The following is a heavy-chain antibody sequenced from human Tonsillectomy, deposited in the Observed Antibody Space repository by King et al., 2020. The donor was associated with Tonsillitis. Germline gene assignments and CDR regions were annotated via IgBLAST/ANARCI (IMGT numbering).Heavy chain of an antibody. Sequence: VQLVQSGAEVKKPGASVKISCKASGYTYSNYALQWVRQAPGQRPEWMGWINSDNGDTKYSQNLQGRVTITWDTSASTSYMEMRSLRSEDTSVYYCARSRWTETFDSWGQGTQVTVSS. V-gene: IGHV1-3*01. CDR1: GYTYSNYA. J-gene: IGHJ4*02. CDR2: INSDNGDT. CDR3: ARSRWTETFDS. D-gene: IGHD3/OR15-3a*01.